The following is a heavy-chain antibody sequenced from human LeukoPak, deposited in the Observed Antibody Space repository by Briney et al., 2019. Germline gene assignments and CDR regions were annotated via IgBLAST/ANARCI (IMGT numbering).Heavy chain of an antibody. Sequence: QPGRSLRLSWAASGFTFADYATHSARQAPGKGLEWVSGISWNSGSIGYADSVKGRFTISRDNAKNSLYLQMNSLRAEDTALYYCAKAYSNQGTAFDICCQGTMVTVSS. CDR3: AKAYSNQGTAFDI. V-gene: IGHV3-9*01. D-gene: IGHD2-15*01. CDR1: GFTFADYA. J-gene: IGHJ3*02. CDR2: ISWNSGSI.